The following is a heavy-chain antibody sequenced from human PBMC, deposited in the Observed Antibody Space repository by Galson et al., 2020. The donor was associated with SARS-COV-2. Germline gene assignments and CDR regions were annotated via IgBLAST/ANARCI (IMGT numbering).Heavy chain of an antibody. D-gene: IGHD3-22*01. J-gene: IGHJ6*02. CDR2: ISGSGGST. Sequence: GGSLRLSCAASGFTFSSYAMSWVRQAPGKGLEWVSAISGSGGSTYYADSVKGRFTISRDNSKNTLYLQMNSLRAEDTAVYYCAKDPQTVYYDSSGYPYYYYGMDVWGQGTTVTVSS. V-gene: IGHV3-23*01. CDR3: AKDPQTVYYDSSGYPYYYYGMDV. CDR1: GFTFSSYA.